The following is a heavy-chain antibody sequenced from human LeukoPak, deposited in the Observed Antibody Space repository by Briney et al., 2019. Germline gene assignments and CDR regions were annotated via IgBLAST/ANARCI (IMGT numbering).Heavy chain of an antibody. D-gene: IGHD3-3*01. CDR3: ALTHRTIFGVVASGMDV. V-gene: IGHV1-24*01. CDR1: GYTLTELS. J-gene: IGHJ6*02. CDR2: FYPEDGET. Sequence: ASVKVSCKVSGYTLTELSMHWVRQVPGKGLEWMGGFYPEDGETIYAQKFQGRVTMTEYTSTDTAYMELSSLRSEDTAVYYCALTHRTIFGVVASGMDVWGQGTTVTVSS.